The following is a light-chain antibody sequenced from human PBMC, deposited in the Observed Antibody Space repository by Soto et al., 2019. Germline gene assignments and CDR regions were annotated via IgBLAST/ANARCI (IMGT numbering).Light chain of an antibody. Sequence: VLTQSPAILSLSPGERATLSCRASQSVSNYLAWYQQRPGQAPRLLIYDSSNRATGVPARFIASGSGTDFTLTISSLEPEDFAVYYCQQRRVWPLTFGGGTKVAIK. CDR1: QSVSNY. CDR3: QQRRVWPLT. J-gene: IGKJ4*01. V-gene: IGKV3-11*01. CDR2: DSS.